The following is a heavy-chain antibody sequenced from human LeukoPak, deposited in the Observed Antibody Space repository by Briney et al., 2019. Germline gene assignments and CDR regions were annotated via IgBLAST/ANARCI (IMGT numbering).Heavy chain of an antibody. CDR2: ISSSTSYI. V-gene: IGHV3-21*01. Sequence: GGSLRLSCAASGFTFSSYSMNWIRQAPGKGLEWVSSISSSTSYIYYADSVKGRFTISKDNAKNSLYLQMNSLRAEDTAVYYCARAGGSTVSHSDYWGQGTLVAVSS. CDR3: ARAGGSTVSHSDY. CDR1: GFTFSSYS. J-gene: IGHJ4*02. D-gene: IGHD4-17*01.